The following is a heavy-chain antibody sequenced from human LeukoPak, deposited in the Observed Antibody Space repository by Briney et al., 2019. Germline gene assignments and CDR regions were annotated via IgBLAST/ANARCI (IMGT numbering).Heavy chain of an antibody. CDR1: GFTFSSYW. D-gene: IGHD2-8*02. Sequence: GGSLRLSCAASGFTFSSYWISWVRQAPGKGLEWVANIKQDGSEKYYVDSVKGRFTISRDNAKNSLYLQMNSLRAEDTAVYYCARESAGGPMVDFAYWGKGPLVTVPS. J-gene: IGHJ4*02. CDR3: ARESAGGPMVDFAY. V-gene: IGHV3-7*01. CDR2: IKQDGSEK.